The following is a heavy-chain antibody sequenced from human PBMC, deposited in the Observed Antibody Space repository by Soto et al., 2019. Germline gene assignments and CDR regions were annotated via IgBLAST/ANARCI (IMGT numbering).Heavy chain of an antibody. Sequence: EVQLVGSGEAWSSLGGSLRLSCVASGFTFSHYTLNWVRQAPGKGLEWVSSMIISNGYRYYSDSVKGRFTFSRGNDSKSLYMQMASLRAEDTAVYLCERGTSLVSRDCFGVALGFWGRGILVTVSS. CDR3: ERGTSLVSRDCFGVALGF. V-gene: IGHV3-21*02. D-gene: IGHD2-21*01. CDR1: GFTFSHYT. CDR2: MIISNGYR. J-gene: IGHJ4*02.